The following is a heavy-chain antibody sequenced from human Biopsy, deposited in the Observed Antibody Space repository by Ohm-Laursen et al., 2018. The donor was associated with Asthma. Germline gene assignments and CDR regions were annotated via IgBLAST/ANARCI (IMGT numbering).Heavy chain of an antibody. CDR2: GGSYYDGGLK. CDR1: GFTFSSYA. J-gene: IGHJ4*02. D-gene: IGHD3-3*01. Sequence: SLRLSCAASGFTFSSYAMHWVRQAQGKGLEWVAVGGSYYDGGLKYYADSVNGRFTVSRDDSKNTLYLQMNSLRPDDTAVYYCARDVMEWYLPAFDFWGQGTLVTVSS. V-gene: IGHV3-30-3*01. CDR3: ARDVMEWYLPAFDF.